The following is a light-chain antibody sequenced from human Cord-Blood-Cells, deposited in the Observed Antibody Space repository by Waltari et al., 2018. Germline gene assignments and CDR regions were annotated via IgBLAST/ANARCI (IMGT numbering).Light chain of an antibody. Sequence: DIVMTQSPLSLPVTPGEPASISCRSSQSLLHSNGYNYLDWYLQKPGQSTQLRISLGSNRASGVPDRFSGSGSGTDFTLKISRVEAEDVGVYYCMQALQTPLTFGGGTKVEIK. CDR2: LGS. CDR3: MQALQTPLT. V-gene: IGKV2-28*01. J-gene: IGKJ4*01. CDR1: QSLLHSNGYNY.